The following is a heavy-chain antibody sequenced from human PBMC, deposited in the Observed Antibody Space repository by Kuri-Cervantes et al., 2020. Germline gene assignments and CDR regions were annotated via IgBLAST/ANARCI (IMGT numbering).Heavy chain of an antibody. D-gene: IGHD4-23*01. V-gene: IGHV3-20*01. CDR2: INWNGGST. CDR3: ARDYFPRGYSIVYNWFDP. CDR1: GFTFDDYG. J-gene: IGHJ5*02. Sequence: GGSLRLSCAASGFTFDDYGMSWVRQAPGKGLEWVSGINWNGGSTGYADSVKGRFTISRDNAKNSLYLQMNSLRAEDTALYHCARDYFPRGYSIVYNWFDPWGQGTLVTGSS.